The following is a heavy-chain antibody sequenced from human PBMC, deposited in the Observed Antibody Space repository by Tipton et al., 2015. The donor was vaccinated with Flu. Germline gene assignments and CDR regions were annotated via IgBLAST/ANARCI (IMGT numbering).Heavy chain of an antibody. Sequence: TLSLTCTVSGGSISGGDYYWSWIRQPAGKGLEWLGRMYTRGTSNYNPSLKSRVSTSVDTSNNQFSLRLSSVTAADTATYFCARYYYGSGSSDNPHYYYYGFDVWGQGTTVTVSS. V-gene: IGHV4-61*02. CDR1: GGSISGGDYY. CDR3: ARYYYGSGSSDNPHYYYYGFDV. D-gene: IGHD3-10*01. J-gene: IGHJ6*02. CDR2: MYTRGTS.